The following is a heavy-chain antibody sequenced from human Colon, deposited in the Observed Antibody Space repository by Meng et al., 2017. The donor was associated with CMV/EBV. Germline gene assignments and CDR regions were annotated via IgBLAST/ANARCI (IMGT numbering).Heavy chain of an antibody. V-gene: IGHV3-7*01. CDR2: IKQDGSKT. CDR3: ARAPSSSFRFYAYSYGMDV. Sequence: GESLKISCAASGFTFGSYSMSWVRQAPGKGLEWVANIKQDGSKTSCVDSVKGRFTISRDNAKNSLYLQMNSLRAEDTAVYYCARAPSSSFRFYAYSYGMDVWGQGTTVTVSS. CDR1: GFTFGSYS. D-gene: IGHD6-6*01. J-gene: IGHJ6*02.